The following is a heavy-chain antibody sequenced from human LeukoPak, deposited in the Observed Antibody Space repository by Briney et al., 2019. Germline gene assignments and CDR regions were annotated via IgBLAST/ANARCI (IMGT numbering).Heavy chain of an antibody. CDR1: GFTFSSYW. Sequence: GGSLRLSCAASGFTFSSYWMSWVRQAPGKGLEWVANIKQDGSEKYYVDSVKGRFTISRDNAKNSLYLQMNSLRAEDTAVYYCARGIYYDSSGYWSYYFDYWGQGTLVTVSS. CDR3: ARGIYYDSSGYWSYYFDY. V-gene: IGHV3-7*04. J-gene: IGHJ4*02. D-gene: IGHD3-22*01. CDR2: IKQDGSEK.